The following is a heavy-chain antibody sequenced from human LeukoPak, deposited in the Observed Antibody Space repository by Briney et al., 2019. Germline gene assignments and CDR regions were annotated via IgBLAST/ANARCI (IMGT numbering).Heavy chain of an antibody. CDR3: ARRPGVISHIDS. CDR1: GYRFSGYW. D-gene: IGHD3-10*01. J-gene: IGHJ4*02. CDR2: IYPGDSDT. Sequence: GESLKISCKGSGYRFSGYWIGWVRQMPRKGLEWMGNIYPGDSDTRYSPSFQGQVTISADKSISTAYLQWSSLKASDTAIYYCARRPGVISHIDSWGQGTLVTVSS. V-gene: IGHV5-51*01.